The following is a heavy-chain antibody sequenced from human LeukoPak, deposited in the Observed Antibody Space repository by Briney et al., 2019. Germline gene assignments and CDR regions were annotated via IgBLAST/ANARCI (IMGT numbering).Heavy chain of an antibody. Sequence: SETLSLTCTVSGGSTSSSSYYWGWIRQPPGKGLEWIGSIYYSGSTYYNPSLKSRVTISVDTSKNQFSLKLSSVTAADTAVYYCARDRGIAAAGRFDPWGQGTLVTVSS. CDR3: ARDRGIAAAGRFDP. D-gene: IGHD6-13*01. CDR1: GGSTSSSSYY. CDR2: IYYSGST. J-gene: IGHJ5*02. V-gene: IGHV4-39*07.